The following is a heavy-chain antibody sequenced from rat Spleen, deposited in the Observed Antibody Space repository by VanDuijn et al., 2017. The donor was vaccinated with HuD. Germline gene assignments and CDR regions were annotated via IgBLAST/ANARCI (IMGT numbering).Heavy chain of an antibody. CDR2: INSAGST. D-gene: IGHD1-4*01. CDR1: GNSIANGYR. V-gene: IGHV3-3*01. Sequence: EVQLQESGPGLVKPSQSLSLTCSVTGNSIANGYRWNWIRKFPGNKLEWMGYINSAGSTNYNPSLKSRISITKDTSKKQFFLQVNSVTTADTAIYYCAREDAGINYWGQGVMVTVS. J-gene: IGHJ2*01. CDR3: AREDAGINY.